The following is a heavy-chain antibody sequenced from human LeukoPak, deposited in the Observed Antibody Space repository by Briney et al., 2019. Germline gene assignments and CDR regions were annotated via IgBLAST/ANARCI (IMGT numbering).Heavy chain of an antibody. CDR1: GGSISSSSYY. D-gene: IGHD1-26*01. Sequence: PSETLSLTCTVSGGSISSSSYYWGWIRQPPGKGLEWIGSIYYSGSTYYNPSLKSRVTISVDTSKNQFSLKLSSVTAADTAVYYCASYSGSYYFRFDHWGQGTLVTVSS. CDR2: IYYSGST. CDR3: ASYSGSYYFRFDH. J-gene: IGHJ4*02. V-gene: IGHV4-39*01.